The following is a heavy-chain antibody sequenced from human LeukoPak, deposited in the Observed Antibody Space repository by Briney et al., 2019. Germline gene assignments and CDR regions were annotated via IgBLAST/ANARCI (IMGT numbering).Heavy chain of an antibody. CDR2: IIPILGIA. V-gene: IGHV1-69*04. CDR3: AASDYAFYYYYGMDV. CDR1: VCTFSHYA. D-gene: IGHD3-16*01. Sequence: GASVNVPCMPSVCTFSHYAISWVRPAPGPGLEWMGRIIPILGIANYAQKFQGRVTITADKSSSTAYMELSSLRSEDTAVYYCAASDYAFYYYYGMDVWGQGTTVTVSS. J-gene: IGHJ6*02.